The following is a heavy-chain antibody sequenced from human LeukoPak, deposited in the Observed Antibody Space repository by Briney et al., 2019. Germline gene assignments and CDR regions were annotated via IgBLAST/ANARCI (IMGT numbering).Heavy chain of an antibody. D-gene: IGHD5-24*01. Sequence: GESLKISCNSSGYIYTSYWIGWVRQMPGKGLKWMGISYPGDSDTRYSPSFQGQVTISADKSISTAYLQWSSLKASDTAMYYCARLGSRHGYNWGDLWGQGTLVSVSS. V-gene: IGHV5-51*01. CDR2: SYPGDSDT. J-gene: IGHJ5*02. CDR1: GYIYTSYW. CDR3: ARLGSRHGYNWGDL.